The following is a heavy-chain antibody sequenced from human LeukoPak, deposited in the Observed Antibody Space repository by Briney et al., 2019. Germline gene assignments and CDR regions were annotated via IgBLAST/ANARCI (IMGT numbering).Heavy chain of an antibody. Sequence: SGGSLRLSCAASGFTFSDYYMSWVRQAPGKGLEWVSSISSTGSTIYYAHSVKGRFTISRDNAKDSLYLQMNRLRAEDRAVYYCARDRGDYYDDTVFDYWGQGTLVTVSS. CDR3: ARDRGDYYDDTVFDY. D-gene: IGHD3-22*01. CDR2: ISSTGSTI. J-gene: IGHJ4*02. CDR1: GFTFSDYY. V-gene: IGHV3-11*04.